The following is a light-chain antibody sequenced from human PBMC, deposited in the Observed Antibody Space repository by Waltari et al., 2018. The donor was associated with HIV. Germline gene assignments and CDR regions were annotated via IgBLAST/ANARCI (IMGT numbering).Light chain of an antibody. J-gene: IGLJ3*02. V-gene: IGLV2-8*01. Sequence: QSALTQPPSASGSPGQSVTISCTGTRSDVGGYNYVSWYQQHPGKAPKLMIYEVTKRPSGVPDRFFGSKAGNTASLTVSGLQAEDEAIYYCSSYAGSLWVFGGGTRVTVL. CDR1: RSDVGGYNY. CDR2: EVT. CDR3: SSYAGSLWV.